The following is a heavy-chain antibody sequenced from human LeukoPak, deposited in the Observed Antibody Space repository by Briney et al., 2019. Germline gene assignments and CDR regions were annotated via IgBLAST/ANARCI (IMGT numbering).Heavy chain of an antibody. CDR3: ARYSGYELLDF. CDR1: GDSITSSKW. D-gene: IGHD5-12*01. Sequence: SETLSLTCAVSGDSITSSKWWSWVRQPPGKGLEWIGEIHHSGRTNYYPSLKSRVTMSVDKSKNQFSLKVSSVTAADTAVYYCARYSGYELLDFWGQGTLVIVSS. CDR2: IHHSGRT. J-gene: IGHJ4*02. V-gene: IGHV4-4*02.